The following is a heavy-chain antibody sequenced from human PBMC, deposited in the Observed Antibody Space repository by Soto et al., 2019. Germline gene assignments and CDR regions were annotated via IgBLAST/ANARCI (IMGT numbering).Heavy chain of an antibody. D-gene: IGHD1-26*01. Sequence: QLQLQESGSGLLKPSQTLSLTCAVSGGSVSSGGYSWGWIRQPLGKGLEWLGYIYHSGGTDYNPSFEIRVTISLDRSQKQFSLKLASVSAADTAVYYCASSLLSRSRGATIPYYSVMDVWGQGTTVTVS. CDR1: GGSVSSGGYS. V-gene: IGHV4-30-2*01. J-gene: IGHJ6*02. CDR2: IYHSGGT. CDR3: ASSLLSRSRGATIPYYSVMDV.